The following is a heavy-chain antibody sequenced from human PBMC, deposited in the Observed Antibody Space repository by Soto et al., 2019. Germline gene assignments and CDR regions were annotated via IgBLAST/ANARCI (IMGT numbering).Heavy chain of an antibody. J-gene: IGHJ6*02. Sequence: VTGSCTPAGGTFSSDAISWGRQAPSQLLEWMRGIIPIFGTANFAQKFQGRVTITADESTSTAYMELSSLRSEDTAVYYGATTFGQVGPHDCFDMDGWGQGTTVPVS. D-gene: IGHD2-21*02. V-gene: IGHV1-69*13. CDR3: ATTFGQVGPHDCFDMDG. CDR1: GGTFSSDA. CDR2: IIPIFGTA.